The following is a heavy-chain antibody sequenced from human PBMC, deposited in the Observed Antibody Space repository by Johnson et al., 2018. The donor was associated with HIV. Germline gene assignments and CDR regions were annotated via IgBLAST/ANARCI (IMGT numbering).Heavy chain of an antibody. D-gene: IGHD6-19*01. CDR1: GFTFSSFG. CDR2: IRYDGSNK. CDR3: AKGGSGRTRIRAQKGAFDI. J-gene: IGHJ3*02. Sequence: QMLLVESWGGVVQPGGSLRLSCAASGFTFSSFGMHWVRQAPGKGLEWVAFIRYDGSNKYFAASVKGRFTISRDNSKNTLYLQMNSLRAEDTAVYYCAKGGSGRTRIRAQKGAFDIWGQGTMVTVSS. V-gene: IGHV3-30*02.